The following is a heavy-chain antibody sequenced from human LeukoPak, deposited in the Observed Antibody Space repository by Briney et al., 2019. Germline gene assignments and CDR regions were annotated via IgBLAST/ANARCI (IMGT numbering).Heavy chain of an antibody. CDR2: ISGSGGST. D-gene: IGHD6-13*01. CDR1: GFTFSSYA. J-gene: IGHJ4*02. Sequence: GGSLRLSCAASGFTFSSYAMSWVRQAPGKGLEWVSAISGSGGSTYYADSVKGRFTISRDNSKNTLYLQMNSLRAEDTAVYYCAKDRVYSSSWPYYFDYWGQGLLVTVSS. CDR3: AKDRVYSSSWPYYFDY. V-gene: IGHV3-23*01.